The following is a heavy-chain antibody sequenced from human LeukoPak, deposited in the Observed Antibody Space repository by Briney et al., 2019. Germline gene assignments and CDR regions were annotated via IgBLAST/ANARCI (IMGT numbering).Heavy chain of an antibody. D-gene: IGHD5-18*01. J-gene: IGHJ4*02. V-gene: IGHV1-46*01. CDR2: INPSGGTT. Sequence: ASVKVSCTASGYTFTTYYIHWVRQAPGQGLEWMGIINPSGGTTNYAQKFQGRVTMTRDTSISTAHMELSSLRSDDTAVYYCARGGAYTYGYYWGQGTLVTVSS. CDR1: GYTFTTYY. CDR3: ARGGAYTYGYY.